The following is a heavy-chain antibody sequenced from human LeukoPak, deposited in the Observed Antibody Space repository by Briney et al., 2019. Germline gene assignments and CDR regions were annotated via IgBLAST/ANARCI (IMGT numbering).Heavy chain of an antibody. CDR2: IYYSGST. CDR1: GGSISSSSYY. J-gene: IGHJ3*02. CDR3: ARDSVDAFDI. V-gene: IGHV4-39*02. Sequence: SETLSLTCTVPGGSISSSSYYWGWIRQPPGKGLEWIGSIYYSGSTYYNPSLKSRVTISVDTSKNQFSLKLSSVTAADTAVYYCARDSVDAFDIWGQGTMVTVSS.